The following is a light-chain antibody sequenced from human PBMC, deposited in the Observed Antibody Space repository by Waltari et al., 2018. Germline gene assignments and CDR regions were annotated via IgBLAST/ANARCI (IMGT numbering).Light chain of an antibody. Sequence: DIQMTQSPYSLSASVGDRVTITCRASQGISSWLAWYQQKPGKAPNLLIYTASSLQSGVPSRFSGSGSGTDFTLTISTLQPEDFATYYCQQYNSAPWTFGQGTKVEIK. CDR1: QGISSW. J-gene: IGKJ1*01. CDR3: QQYNSAPWT. V-gene: IGKV1-12*01. CDR2: TAS.